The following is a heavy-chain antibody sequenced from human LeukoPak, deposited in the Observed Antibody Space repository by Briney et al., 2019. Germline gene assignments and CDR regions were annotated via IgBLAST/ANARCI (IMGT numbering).Heavy chain of an antibody. J-gene: IGHJ4*02. D-gene: IGHD6-13*01. CDR1: GFPFSAYG. V-gene: IGHV3-33*01. Sequence: PGGSLRLSCVASGFPFSAYGMHWVRQAPGKGLEWVAVMSSYGTIIHYADCVKGRFTISRDNSKNTLYLQMNSLRAEDTAVYYCARDPIAAVRFDYWGQGTLVTVSS. CDR2: MSSYGTII. CDR3: ARDPIAAVRFDY.